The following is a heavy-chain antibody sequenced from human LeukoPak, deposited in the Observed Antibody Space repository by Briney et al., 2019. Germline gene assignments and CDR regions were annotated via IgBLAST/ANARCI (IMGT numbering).Heavy chain of an antibody. J-gene: IGHJ4*02. CDR3: TTGDYSDSSTYDY. CDR1: GFTFSNAW. V-gene: IGHV3-15*01. CDR2: FKSKTDGGTT. Sequence: GGSLRLSCAASGFTFSNAWMSWVRQAPGKGLEWVCRFKSKTDGGTTDYAAPVKGRFTISRDDSKYTVYLQMNSLKTEDTAVYYCTTGDYSDSSTYDYWGQGTLVTVSS. D-gene: IGHD3-22*01.